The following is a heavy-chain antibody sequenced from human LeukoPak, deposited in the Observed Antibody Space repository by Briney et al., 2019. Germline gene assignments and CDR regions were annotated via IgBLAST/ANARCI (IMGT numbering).Heavy chain of an antibody. Sequence: SETLSLTYTVSGGSISSSSYYWGWIRQPPGKGLEWIGSIYYSGSTYYNPSLKSRVTISVDTSKNQFSLKLSSVTAADTAVYYCARERTPITIIAAAGYYYYMDVWGKGTTVTVSS. D-gene: IGHD6-13*01. CDR1: GGSISSSSYY. J-gene: IGHJ6*03. CDR2: IYYSGST. CDR3: ARERTPITIIAAAGYYYYMDV. V-gene: IGHV4-39*07.